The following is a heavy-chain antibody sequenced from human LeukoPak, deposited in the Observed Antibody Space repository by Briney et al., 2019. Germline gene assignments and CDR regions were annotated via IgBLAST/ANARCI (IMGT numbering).Heavy chain of an antibody. J-gene: IGHJ3*02. CDR2: IYYSGST. CDR3: AGDIATGEDAFDI. CDR1: GGSISSYY. D-gene: IGHD7-27*01. Sequence: PSETLSLTCTVSGGSISSYYWGWIRQPPGKGLEWIGSIYYSGSTYYNPSLKSRVTISVDTSKNQFSLKLSSVTAADTAVYYCAGDIATGEDAFDIWGQGTMVTVSS. V-gene: IGHV4-39*07.